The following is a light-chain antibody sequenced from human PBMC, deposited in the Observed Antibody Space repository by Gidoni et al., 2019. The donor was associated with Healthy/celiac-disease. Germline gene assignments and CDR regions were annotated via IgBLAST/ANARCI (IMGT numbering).Light chain of an antibody. V-gene: IGLV3-1*01. CDR1: KLGDKY. J-gene: IGLJ2*01. CDR2: QDS. CDR3: QAWDSSTLV. Sequence: SYELTQPPSVSVSPGQTASSTCSGDKLGDKYACWYQQKPGQSPVLVIYQDSTLPAVIPERFSGCNSGNTATLTICGTQAMYEADYYCQAWDSSTLVFGGGTKLTVL.